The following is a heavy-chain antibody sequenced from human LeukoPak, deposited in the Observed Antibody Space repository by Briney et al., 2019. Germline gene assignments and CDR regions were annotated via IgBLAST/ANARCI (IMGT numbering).Heavy chain of an antibody. CDR2: INPNTGDT. V-gene: IGHV1-2*02. CDR3: GRGNKSFDP. CDR1: GYTFTAYY. Sequence: ASVMVSCKASGYTFTAYYVHWVRQAPGQGLERIGWINPNTGDTNYAPKFQGRVTMIKDTSTNSAYMELNKLTSDDTAVYYCGRGNKSFDPWGQGTLVTVSS. J-gene: IGHJ5*02.